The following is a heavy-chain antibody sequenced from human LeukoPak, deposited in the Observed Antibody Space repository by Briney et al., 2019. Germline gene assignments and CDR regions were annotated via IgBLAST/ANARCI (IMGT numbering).Heavy chain of an antibody. J-gene: IGHJ4*02. Sequence: ASVKVSCKASGYTFTSYGISWVRQAPGQGLEWMGWISAYNGNTNYAQKLQGRVTMTTDTSTSTAYVELRSLRSDDTAVYYCAREEYSSGWYPYFDYWGQGTLVTVSS. CDR2: ISAYNGNT. CDR3: AREEYSSGWYPYFDY. D-gene: IGHD6-19*01. CDR1: GYTFTSYG. V-gene: IGHV1-18*04.